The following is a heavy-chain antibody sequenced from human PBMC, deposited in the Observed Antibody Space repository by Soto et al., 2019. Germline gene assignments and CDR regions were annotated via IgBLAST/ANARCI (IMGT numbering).Heavy chain of an antibody. D-gene: IGHD6-19*01. CDR3: ARDSSGWYNFDY. J-gene: IGHJ4*02. CDR1: GFTFSGYA. V-gene: IGHV3-30-3*01. CDR2: ISRDGSNK. Sequence: GGSLRLSCEAAGFTFSGYAMDWVRQAPGKGLEWVAVISRDGSNKYYAESVKGRFTISRDNSKNTVFLQMNSLKVEDTALYYCARDSSGWYNFDYWGQGTVVTVSS.